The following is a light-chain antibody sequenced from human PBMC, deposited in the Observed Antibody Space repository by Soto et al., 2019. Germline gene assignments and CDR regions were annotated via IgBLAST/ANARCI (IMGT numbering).Light chain of an antibody. CDR1: QGISSY. Sequence: AIRMTQSPSSFSASTGDRVTITCRASQGISSYLAWYQQKPGKAPKLLIYAASTLQSGVPSRFSGSGSGTDSTLTISCLQSEDFAPYYCQQYYSYPLTFGGGTKVEIK. V-gene: IGKV1-8*01. CDR3: QQYYSYPLT. J-gene: IGKJ4*01. CDR2: AAS.